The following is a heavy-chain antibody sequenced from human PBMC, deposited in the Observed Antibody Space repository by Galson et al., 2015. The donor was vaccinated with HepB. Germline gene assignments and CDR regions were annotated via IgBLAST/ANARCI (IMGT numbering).Heavy chain of an antibody. Sequence: SVKVSCKASGGTFSSYAISWVRQAPGQGLEWMGGIIPIFGTANYAQKFQGRVTITADESTSTAYMELSSLRSEDTAVYYCTTGGSGSYRWFDPWGQGTLVTVSS. CDR1: GGTFSSYA. V-gene: IGHV1-69*13. D-gene: IGHD3-10*01. CDR3: TTGGSGSYRWFDP. J-gene: IGHJ5*02. CDR2: IIPIFGTA.